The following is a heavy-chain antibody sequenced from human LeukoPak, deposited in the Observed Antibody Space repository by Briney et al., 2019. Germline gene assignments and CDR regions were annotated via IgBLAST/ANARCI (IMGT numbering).Heavy chain of an antibody. CDR3: ARPRSSAGAFDI. D-gene: IGHD6-25*01. CDR1: GGSISSYY. J-gene: IGHJ3*02. V-gene: IGHV4-34*01. CDR2: INHSGST. Sequence: SETLSLTCTVSGGSISSYYWSWIRQPPGKGLEWIGEINHSGSTNYNPSLKNRVTISVDTSKNQFSLKLSSVTAADTAVYYCARPRSSAGAFDIWGQGTMVTVSS.